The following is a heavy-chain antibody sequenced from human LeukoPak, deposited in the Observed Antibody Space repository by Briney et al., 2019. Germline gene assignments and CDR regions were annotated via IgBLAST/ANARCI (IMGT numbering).Heavy chain of an antibody. CDR3: ARAPYSSGGSTNYYYYYYMDV. V-gene: IGHV1-69*01. J-gene: IGHJ6*03. D-gene: IGHD6-19*01. Sequence: SVKVSCKASGGTFSSYAISWVRQAPGQGLEWMGGIIPIFGSANYAQKFQGRVTITADESTSTAYMELSSLRSEDTAQYYCARAPYSSGGSTNYYYYYYMDVWGKGTTVTVSS. CDR2: IIPIFGSA. CDR1: GGTFSSYA.